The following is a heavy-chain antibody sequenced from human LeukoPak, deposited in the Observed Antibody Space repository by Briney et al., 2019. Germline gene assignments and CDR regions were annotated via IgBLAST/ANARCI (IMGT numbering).Heavy chain of an antibody. CDR3: AKDQPVSKVVTAIPYDY. V-gene: IGHV3-23*01. CDR1: GFTFSSYA. D-gene: IGHD2-21*02. Sequence: PGGSLKLSCAASGFTFSSYAMSWVRQAPGKGLEWVSAISGSGGSTYYADSVKGRFTISRDNSKNTLYLQMNSLRAEDTAVYYCAKDQPVSKVVTAIPYDYWGQGTLVTVSS. CDR2: ISGSGGST. J-gene: IGHJ4*02.